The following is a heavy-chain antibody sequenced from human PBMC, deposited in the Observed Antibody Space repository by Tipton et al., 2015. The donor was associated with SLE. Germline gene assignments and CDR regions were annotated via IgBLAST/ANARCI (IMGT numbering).Heavy chain of an antibody. CDR3: ARGDWNYGAFDI. CDR2: INSDGSST. V-gene: IGHV3-74*01. Sequence: SLRLSCAASGFTFSSYAMSWVRQAPGKGLEWVSRINSDGSSTSYADSVKGRFTISRDNAKNTLYLQMNSLRAEDTAVYYCARGDWNYGAFDIWGQGTMVTVSS. CDR1: GFTFSSYA. D-gene: IGHD1-7*01. J-gene: IGHJ3*02.